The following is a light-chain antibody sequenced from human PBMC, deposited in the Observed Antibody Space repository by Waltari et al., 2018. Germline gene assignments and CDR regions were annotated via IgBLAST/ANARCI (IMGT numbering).Light chain of an antibody. CDR3: QQRRTI. CDR2: DAS. Sequence: EIVLTQSPATLSLSPGERATLSCTASQDIGAYLAWYQQKPGQAPRVLIYDASIRATGTPARFSGSGSGTDFTLTISSLEPEDFALYYCQQRRTIFGQGIRLEI. V-gene: IGKV3-11*01. J-gene: IGKJ2*01. CDR1: QDIGAY.